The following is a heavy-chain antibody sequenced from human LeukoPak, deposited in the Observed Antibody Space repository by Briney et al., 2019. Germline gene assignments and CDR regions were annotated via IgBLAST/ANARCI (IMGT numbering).Heavy chain of an antibody. J-gene: IGHJ5*02. CDR1: GGSISSGDYY. CDR3: ARIRYSGYESNWFDP. Sequence: SETLSLTCTVSGGSISSGDYYWSWIRQPPGKGLEWIGYIYYSGSTYYNPSLKSRVTISVDTSKNQFSLKLSSVTAADTAVYYCARIRYSGYESNWFDPWGQGTLVTVSS. V-gene: IGHV4-30-4*02. CDR2: IYYSGST. D-gene: IGHD5-12*01.